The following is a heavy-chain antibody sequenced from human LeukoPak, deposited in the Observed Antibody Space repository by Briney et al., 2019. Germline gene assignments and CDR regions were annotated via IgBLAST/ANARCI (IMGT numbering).Heavy chain of an antibody. V-gene: IGHV1-69*04. D-gene: IGHD3-22*01. CDR3: ARGGFSNYYDSSGFDY. CDR2: IIPILGIA. J-gene: IGHJ4*02. CDR1: GGTFSSYA. Sequence: GSSVKVSCKASGGTFSSYAISWVRQAPGQGLEWMGRIIPILGIANYAQKFQGRVTITADKSTNTAYMELSSLRSEDTAVYYCARGGFSNYYDSSGFDYWGQGTLVTASS.